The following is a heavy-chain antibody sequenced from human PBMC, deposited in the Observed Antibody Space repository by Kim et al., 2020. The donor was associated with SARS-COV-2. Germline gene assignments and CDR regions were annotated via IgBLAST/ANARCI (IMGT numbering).Heavy chain of an antibody. V-gene: IGHV3-48*04. CDR1: GFTFSSYS. J-gene: IGHJ6*02. CDR2: ISSSSSTI. CDR3: ASFISQSPYYYYGMDV. Sequence: GGSLRLSCAASGFTFSSYSMNWVRQAPGKGLEWVSYISSSSSTIYYADSVKGRFTISRDNAKNSLYLQMNSLRAEDTAVYYCASFISQSPYYYYGMDVWGQGTTVTVSS. D-gene: IGHD3-3*02.